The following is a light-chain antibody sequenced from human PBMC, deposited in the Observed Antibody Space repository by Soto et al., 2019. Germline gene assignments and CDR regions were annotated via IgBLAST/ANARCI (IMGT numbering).Light chain of an antibody. J-gene: IGLJ1*01. CDR1: SGFVGSFSL. Sequence: QSVLAQPASVSGSPGQSITISCTGTSGFVGSFSLVSWYQQHPGKAPKVMISEGHRRTSGVPDRFSGSTSANSASLTISGLQADDEADYYCCLYIGATTDVFGTGTKVTVL. V-gene: IGLV2-23*01. CDR2: EGH. CDR3: CLYIGATTDV.